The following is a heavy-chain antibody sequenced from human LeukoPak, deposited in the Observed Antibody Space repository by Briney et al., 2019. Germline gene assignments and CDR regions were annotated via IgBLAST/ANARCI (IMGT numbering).Heavy chain of an antibody. V-gene: IGHV4-59*01. CDR1: GGSISSYY. Sequence: SETLSLTCTVSGGSISSYYWSWIRQPPGKGLEWIGYIYYSGSTNYNPSLKSRVTISVDTSKNQSSLKLSSVTAADTAVYYCARMSYSSSWYVDFDYWGQGTLVTVSS. CDR2: IYYSGST. D-gene: IGHD6-13*01. CDR3: ARMSYSSSWYVDFDY. J-gene: IGHJ4*02.